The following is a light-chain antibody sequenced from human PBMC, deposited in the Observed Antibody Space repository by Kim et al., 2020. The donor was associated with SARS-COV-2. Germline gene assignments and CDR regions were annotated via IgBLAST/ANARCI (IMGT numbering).Light chain of an antibody. J-gene: IGKJ5*01. V-gene: IGKV3-11*01. CDR1: QSVSSY. CDR3: QQHSNWPPFT. CDR2: GAS. Sequence: EIVMTQSPATLSVSPGERATLSCRASQSVSSYLAWYHQKPGQAPRLLIYGASNRATGIPARFSGSGSGTEFTLTISSLQSEDFAVYYGQQHSNWPPFTFGQGTRLDIK.